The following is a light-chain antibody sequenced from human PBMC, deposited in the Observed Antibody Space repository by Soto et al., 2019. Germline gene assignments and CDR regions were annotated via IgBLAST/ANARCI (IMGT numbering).Light chain of an antibody. J-gene: IGKJ3*01. CDR1: QTFSNY. CDR2: AAF. CDR3: QQSYSTPFT. V-gene: IGKV1-39*01. Sequence: DIQMTQSPSSLSASVGDRVSITCRASQTFSNYLNWYQQKPGKAPKLLIYAAFTLQSGVPSRFSGSGSGTEFTLTISSLQPEDFVTYYCQQSYSTPFTFGPGTKLDI.